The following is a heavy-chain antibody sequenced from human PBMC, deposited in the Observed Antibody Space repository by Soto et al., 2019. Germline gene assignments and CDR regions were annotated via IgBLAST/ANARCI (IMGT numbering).Heavy chain of an antibody. V-gene: IGHV3-23*01. Sequence: EVQLLESGGGLVQPGGSLRLSCAASGFTFSTYAMSWVRQAPGKGLEWVSAISGTGGSTYYADSVKGRFTISRDNSKNTLYLKMNSQRAEDTAVYYCAKNWDTTSSSSSHWGQGTLVTVSS. CDR3: AKNWDTTSSSSSH. CDR1: GFTFSTYA. D-gene: IGHD6-6*01. CDR2: ISGTGGST. J-gene: IGHJ4*02.